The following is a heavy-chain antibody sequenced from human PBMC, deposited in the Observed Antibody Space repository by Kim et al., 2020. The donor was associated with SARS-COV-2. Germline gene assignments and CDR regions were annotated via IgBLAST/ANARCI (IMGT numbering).Heavy chain of an antibody. CDR3: AGSSTTVTFYYYYGMDV. Sequence: SETLSLTCTVSGGSISSYYWSWIRQPPGKGLEWIGYIYYSGSTNYNPSLKSRVTISVDTSKNQFSLKLSSVTAADTAVYYCAGSSTTVTFYYYYGMDVWGQGTTVTVSS. D-gene: IGHD4-17*01. CDR1: GGSISSYY. J-gene: IGHJ6*02. CDR2: IYYSGST. V-gene: IGHV4-59*08.